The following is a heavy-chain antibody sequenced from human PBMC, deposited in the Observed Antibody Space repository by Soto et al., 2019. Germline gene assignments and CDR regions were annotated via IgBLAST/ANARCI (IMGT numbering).Heavy chain of an antibody. CDR3: ARGLRFLEWLFFDY. CDR1: GFTVSSNY. CDR2: IYSGGST. D-gene: IGHD3-3*01. J-gene: IGHJ4*02. V-gene: IGHV3-53*04. Sequence: EVQLVESGGGLVQPGGSLRLSCAASGFTVSSNYMSWVRQAPGKGLEWVSVIYSGGSTYYADSVKGRFTISRHNSKNTLYLQMNSLRAEDTAVYYCARGLRFLEWLFFDYWGQGTLVTVSS.